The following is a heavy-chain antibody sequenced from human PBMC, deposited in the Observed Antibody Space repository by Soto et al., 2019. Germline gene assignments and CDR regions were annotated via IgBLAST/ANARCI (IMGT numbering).Heavy chain of an antibody. D-gene: IGHD5-12*01. Sequence: QVQLVQSGAEVKKPGASVKVSCKASGYTFTSYAMHWVRQAPGQRLEWMGWINAGNGNTKYSQKFQGRVTITRDTSASTAYMELSSLRSEDTPVYYCARDDLRAGYNKGYYYGMDVWGQGTTVTVSS. CDR3: ARDDLRAGYNKGYYYGMDV. CDR2: INAGNGNT. CDR1: GYTFTSYA. V-gene: IGHV1-3*01. J-gene: IGHJ6*02.